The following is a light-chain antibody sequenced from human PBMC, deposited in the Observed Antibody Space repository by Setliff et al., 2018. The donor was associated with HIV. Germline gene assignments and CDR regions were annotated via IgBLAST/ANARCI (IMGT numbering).Light chain of an antibody. J-gene: IGLJ1*01. CDR3: CSYAGSFTFV. CDR2: EVS. CDR1: SSDLGGFDL. V-gene: IGLV2-23*02. Sequence: SALTQPASVSGSPGQSLTISCTGTSSDLGGFDLVSWYQHHPLKAPKLIIFEVSKRPSGVSGRFSGSKSGNTASLTISGLQAEDEADYYCCSYAGSFTFVFGSGTKATVL.